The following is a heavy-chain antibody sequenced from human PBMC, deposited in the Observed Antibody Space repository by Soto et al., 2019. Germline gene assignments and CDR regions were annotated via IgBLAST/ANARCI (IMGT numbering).Heavy chain of an antibody. CDR1: GFTFSSYA. CDR2: VSIGGST. J-gene: IGHJ4*02. Sequence: DVQLLESGGGLVQSEGSLRLSCAASGFTFSSYAMGWVRQGPGKGLEWVAVVSIGGSTHYADSVRGRFTISRDNSKNTLSLQMNSLTAEDTAVSFCAKRRGAGGHFDYWGQGALVTVSS. CDR3: AKRRGAGGHFDY. V-gene: IGHV3-23*01. D-gene: IGHD2-15*01.